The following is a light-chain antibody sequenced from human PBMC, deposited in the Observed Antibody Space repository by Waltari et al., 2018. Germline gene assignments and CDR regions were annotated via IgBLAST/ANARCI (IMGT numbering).Light chain of an antibody. CDR2: DVF. Sequence: QSALTQPASVSGSPGQSISLSCPGITSDVGGFNFVSADKQHPGKAPKLMIYDVFNRPSGVSTRFSGSKSDNAASLAISGLQAEDEAVYYCSSYTASPPHVVFGGGTKVTVL. CDR1: TSDVGGFNF. CDR3: SSYTASPPHVV. V-gene: IGLV2-14*03. J-gene: IGLJ2*01.